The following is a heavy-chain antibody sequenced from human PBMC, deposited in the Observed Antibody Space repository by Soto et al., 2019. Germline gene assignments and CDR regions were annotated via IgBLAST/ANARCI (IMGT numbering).Heavy chain of an antibody. CDR1: GDSISASFS. J-gene: IGHJ4*02. CDR3: ARGDISRGAAIDS. V-gene: IGHV4-30-2*01. D-gene: IGHD3-10*01. CDR2: IYHSGST. Sequence: QVQLQESASGLVKPLETLSLTCIVSGDSISASFSWHWVRRPPGEGLEWLGYIYHSGSTLYNPSLGGRMTMSVDSSKNMFSLKLSDVTAAATAVYYCARGDISRGAAIDSWGQGTLVSVSS.